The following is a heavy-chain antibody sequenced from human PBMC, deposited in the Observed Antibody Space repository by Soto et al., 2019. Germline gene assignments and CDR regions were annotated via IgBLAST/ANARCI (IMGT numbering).Heavy chain of an antibody. CDR2: IYASGST. V-gene: IGHV4-4*07. J-gene: IGHJ3*02. Sequence: LSLTCTVSGGSISSYYWSWIRQPAGKGLEWIGRIYASGSTNYNPSLKSRVTMSVDTSKNQFSLKLSSVTAADTAVYYCARDSYSSSSRAFDIWGQGTMVTVSS. CDR1: GGSISSYY. CDR3: ARDSYSSSSRAFDI. D-gene: IGHD6-6*01.